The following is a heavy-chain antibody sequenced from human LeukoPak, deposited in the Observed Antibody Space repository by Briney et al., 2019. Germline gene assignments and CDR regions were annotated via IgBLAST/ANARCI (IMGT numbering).Heavy chain of an antibody. CDR3: ATGIQLWLLSMDY. CDR1: GGSISSSTYY. CDR2: IYYSGST. D-gene: IGHD5-18*01. V-gene: IGHV4-39*07. Sequence: AETLSLTCTVSGGSISSSTYYWGWLRQPPGKGLEWIGSIYYSGSTNYYPPLKSRVTISLDTSKNQFSLRLSYVTAADTAVYYCATGIQLWLLSMDYWGQGTLVTVSS. J-gene: IGHJ4*02.